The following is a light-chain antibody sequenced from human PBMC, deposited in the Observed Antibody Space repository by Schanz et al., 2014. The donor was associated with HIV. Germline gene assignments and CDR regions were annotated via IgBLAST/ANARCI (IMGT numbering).Light chain of an antibody. CDR3: QQYDNLPPFT. J-gene: IGKJ3*01. CDR2: AAS. V-gene: IGKV1-5*01. Sequence: DIQLTQSPSTLSASVGDRVAISCRASQSISAWLAWYQQKPGKAPKLLIYAASSLHSGVPSRFSGSGSGTEFTLTISSLQPEDIATYYCQQYDNLPPFTFGPGTKVDIK. CDR1: QSISAW.